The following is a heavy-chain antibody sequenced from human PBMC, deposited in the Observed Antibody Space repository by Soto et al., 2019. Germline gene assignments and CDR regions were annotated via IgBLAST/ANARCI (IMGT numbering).Heavy chain of an antibody. CDR2: TYYRSIWQN. V-gene: IGHV6-1*01. Sequence: SQTLSLTCAISGDSVSSNSAVWNWIRQSPSRGLEWLGRTYYRSIWQNEYALSVKSRMTINPDASKNQFSLQLNSVTAADTAVYYCARHPPLDGDNNPPSPSNNWGQGTLVTVSS. CDR3: ARHPPLDGDNNPPSPSNN. CDR1: GDSVSSNSAV. D-gene: IGHD7-27*01. J-gene: IGHJ4*02.